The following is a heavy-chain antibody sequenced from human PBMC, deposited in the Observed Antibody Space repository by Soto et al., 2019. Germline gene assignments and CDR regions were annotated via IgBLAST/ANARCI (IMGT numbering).Heavy chain of an antibody. V-gene: IGHV3-7*03. J-gene: IGHJ4*02. CDR1: GFNYSRFW. Sequence: GGSLRLSCAATGFNYSRFWMSWVRQAPGEGLEWVANIKEGGSEKCYVDSVKGRFNISRDNAKNSLFLQMTSLRAEDTAVYFCTCHPPRGDYNKYARNYWGQGTQVTVSS. CDR2: IKEGGSEK. CDR3: TCHPPRGDYNKYARNY. D-gene: IGHD4-4*01.